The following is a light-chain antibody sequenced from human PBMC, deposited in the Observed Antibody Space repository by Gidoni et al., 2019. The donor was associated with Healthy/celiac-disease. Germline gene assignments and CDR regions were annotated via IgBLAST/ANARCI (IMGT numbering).Light chain of an antibody. CDR1: QSSSSW. V-gene: IGKV1-5*03. J-gene: IGKJ4*01. CDR2: KAS. Sequence: DITMTQSPSTLSASVGDRVTITCRASQSSSSWLAWYQQKPGKAPNPLIYKASRLERGVPSRCSGSGSGTAFTPTISSLQPDEFATHYCQQYNSYSLTFGGGTKVEIK. CDR3: QQYNSYSLT.